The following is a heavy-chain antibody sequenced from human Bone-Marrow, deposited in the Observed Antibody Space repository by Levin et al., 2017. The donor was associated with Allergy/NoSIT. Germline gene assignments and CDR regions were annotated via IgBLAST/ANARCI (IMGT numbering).Heavy chain of an antibody. D-gene: IGHD6-19*01. J-gene: IGHJ4*02. V-gene: IGHV3-9*01. CDR2: ISWNSGSI. CDR1: GFTFDDYA. Sequence: LSLTCAASGFTFDDYAMHWVRQAPGKGLEWVSGISWNSGSIGYADSVKGRFTISRDNAKNSLYLQMNSLRAEDTALYYCAKDPTSYSSGWNDYWGQGTLVTVSS. CDR3: AKDPTSYSSGWNDY.